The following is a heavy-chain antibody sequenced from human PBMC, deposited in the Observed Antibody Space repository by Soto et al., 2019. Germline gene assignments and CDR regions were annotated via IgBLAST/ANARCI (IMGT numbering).Heavy chain of an antibody. CDR2: IIPLFDTA. CDR1: GGTLGNFL. V-gene: IGHV1-69*12. CDR3: AKGGTPNCLSTRCYPLDYYYGMDV. Sequence: QVQLVQSGAEVKKPGSSVKVSCKVSGGTLGNFLISRVRQAPGQGLEWMGGIIPLFDTANYAQKFQGRVTITADESTSTAYMELSNLRSEDTAVYYCAKGGTPNCLSTRCYPLDYYYGMDVWGQGTTVTVSS. J-gene: IGHJ6*02. D-gene: IGHD2-2*01.